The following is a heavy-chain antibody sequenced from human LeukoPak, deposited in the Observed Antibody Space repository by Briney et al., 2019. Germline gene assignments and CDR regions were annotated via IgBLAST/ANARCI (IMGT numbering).Heavy chain of an antibody. Sequence: GGSLRLSCAASGFTFIYYAMSWVRQAPGKGLEWVSAISGSGGNTYSADSVKGRCTISRDNSKKTLFLHMNSLRAEDTAVYYCARGMSATSGYLELEYWGQGTLVTVST. CDR3: ARGMSATSGYLELEY. V-gene: IGHV3-23*01. CDR1: GFTFIYYA. J-gene: IGHJ4*02. CDR2: ISGSGGNT. D-gene: IGHD3-22*01.